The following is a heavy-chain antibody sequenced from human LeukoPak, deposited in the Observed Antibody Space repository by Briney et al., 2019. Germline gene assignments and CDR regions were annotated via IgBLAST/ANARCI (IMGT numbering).Heavy chain of an antibody. J-gene: IGHJ4*02. CDR3: AREGRGSPWPLFDY. D-gene: IGHD3-10*01. V-gene: IGHV4-4*07. CDR1: GGSITSYY. Sequence: SETLSLTCTVSGGSITSYYWNWIRQPAGKGLEGLEWIGRMSINGKTNYNPSLKSLVTMSVDTSKNHFSLKLRVVTATDTAVYYCAREGRGSPWPLFDYWGQGTLVTVSS. CDR2: MSINGKT.